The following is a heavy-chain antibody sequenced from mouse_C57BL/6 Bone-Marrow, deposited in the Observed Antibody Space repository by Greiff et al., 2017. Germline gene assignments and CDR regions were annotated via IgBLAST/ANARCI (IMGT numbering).Heavy chain of an antibody. CDR2: IDPENGDT. CDR3: TTGYDGDPFDY. J-gene: IGHJ2*01. V-gene: IGHV14-4*01. Sequence: EVQLKESGAELVRPGASVKLSCTASGFNIKDDYMHWVKQRPEQGLEWIGWIDPENGDTEYASKFQGKATITADTSSNTAYLQLSSLTSEDTAVYYGTTGYDGDPFDYWGQGTTLTVSS. CDR1: GFNIKDDY. D-gene: IGHD2-3*01.